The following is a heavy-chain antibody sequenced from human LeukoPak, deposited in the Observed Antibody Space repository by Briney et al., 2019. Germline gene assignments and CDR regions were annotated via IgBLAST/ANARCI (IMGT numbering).Heavy chain of an antibody. CDR2: ITSSSSYI. D-gene: IGHD3-9*01. CDR1: GFTFSSYS. J-gene: IGHJ6*02. Sequence: GGSLRLSCAASGFTFSSYSMNWVRQAPGKGLEWVSAITSSSSYIYYADSVKGRFTISRDKAKNSLYLQMNSLRAEDTAVYYCARVYYDILTGYYYGMDVWGQGTTVTVSS. CDR3: ARVYYDILTGYYYGMDV. V-gene: IGHV3-21*01.